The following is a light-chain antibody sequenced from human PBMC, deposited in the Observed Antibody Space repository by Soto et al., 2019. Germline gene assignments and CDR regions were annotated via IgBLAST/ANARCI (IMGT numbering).Light chain of an antibody. J-gene: IGKJ1*01. CDR2: WAS. CDR3: QQYNKWPSWT. CDR1: QIVLYSSDNKNY. Sequence: DIVMTQSPDSLAVSLGERATINCKSSQIVLYSSDNKNYLAWYQQKPGQPPKLLIAWASTRVTGIPARFSGGGSGTDFTLTITSLQSEDFAVYYCQQYNKWPSWTFGQGTKVDNK. V-gene: IGKV4-1*01.